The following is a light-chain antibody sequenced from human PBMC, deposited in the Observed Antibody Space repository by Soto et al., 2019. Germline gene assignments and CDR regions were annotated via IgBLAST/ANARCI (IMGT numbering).Light chain of an antibody. J-gene: IGKJ1*01. CDR1: QSVSSS. CDR2: GAS. Sequence: EIVLTQSPGTLSLSPGERATLSCRASQSVSSSLAWYQQKPGQAPRLLIYGASSRATGIPDRFSGSGSGTDFTLTISRLEPEDFAVYSCQQYDGSPPTFGQGTKVEIK. CDR3: QQYDGSPPT. V-gene: IGKV3-20*01.